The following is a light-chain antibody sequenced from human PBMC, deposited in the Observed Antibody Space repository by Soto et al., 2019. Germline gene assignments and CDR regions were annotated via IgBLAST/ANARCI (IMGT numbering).Light chain of an antibody. CDR3: LQDFNYPWT. J-gene: IGKJ1*01. Sequence: IQRTQSPSTLSASVGDRVTITCRASHGIGNDLGWYQQKPGKAPRLLIYAASNLQSGVPSRFNASGSGTDFTLTISSLQPEDFATYFCLQDFNYPWTFGQGTKVDIK. CDR1: HGIGND. CDR2: AAS. V-gene: IGKV1-6*01.